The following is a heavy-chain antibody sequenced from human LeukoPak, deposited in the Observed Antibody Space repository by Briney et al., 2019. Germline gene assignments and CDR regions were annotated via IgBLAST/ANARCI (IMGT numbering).Heavy chain of an antibody. CDR1: GYTFTSYY. Sequence: ASVKVSCKASGYTFTSYYMHWVRQAPGQGLEWMGIINPSGGSTSYSQKFQGRVTMTRDTSTSTVYMELSRLRSEDTAVYYCAREGPSGLRQFDYWGQGTLVTVSS. CDR3: AREGPSGLRQFDY. V-gene: IGHV1-46*01. J-gene: IGHJ4*02. D-gene: IGHD5-12*01. CDR2: INPSGGST.